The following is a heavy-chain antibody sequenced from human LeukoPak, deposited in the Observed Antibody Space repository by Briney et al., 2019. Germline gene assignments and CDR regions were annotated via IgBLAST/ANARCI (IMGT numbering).Heavy chain of an antibody. Sequence: GASVKVSCKASGYTFTSYYMHWVRQAPGQGLEWMGIINPSGGSTSYAQKFQGRVTMTRDTPTSTVYMELSSLRSEDTAVYYCARGGRGAAAGTLVGYWGQGTLVTVSS. CDR3: ARGGRGAAAGTLVGY. V-gene: IGHV1-46*01. J-gene: IGHJ4*02. CDR1: GYTFTSYY. D-gene: IGHD6-13*01. CDR2: INPSGGST.